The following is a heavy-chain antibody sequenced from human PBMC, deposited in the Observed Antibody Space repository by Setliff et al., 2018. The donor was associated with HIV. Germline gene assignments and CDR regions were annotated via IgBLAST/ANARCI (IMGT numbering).Heavy chain of an antibody. D-gene: IGHD2-8*01. CDR2: VSYSGSA. Sequence: PSETLSLTCTVSGGSISSSSSYWGWIRQPPGRGLEWIGSVSYSGSAYYNPSLKSRVTISVDTSKNQLSLKLSSVTAADTAVYYCARLKLSGVIDYWGQGTLVTVSS. J-gene: IGHJ4*02. CDR3: ARLKLSGVIDY. V-gene: IGHV4-39*01. CDR1: GGSISSSSSY.